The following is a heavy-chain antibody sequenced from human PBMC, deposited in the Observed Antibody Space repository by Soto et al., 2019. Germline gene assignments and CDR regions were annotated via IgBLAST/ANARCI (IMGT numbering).Heavy chain of an antibody. CDR2: IYPGDSDT. CDR1: GYSFTSYW. Sequence: LGESLKISCKGSGYSFTSYWIGWVRQMPGKGLEWMGIIYPGDSDTRYSPSFQGQVTISADKSISTAYLQWSSLKASDTAMYYCARQLLGYCSSTSCPEGYYYYMDVWGKGTTVTVSS. D-gene: IGHD2-2*01. V-gene: IGHV5-51*01. J-gene: IGHJ6*03. CDR3: ARQLLGYCSSTSCPEGYYYYMDV.